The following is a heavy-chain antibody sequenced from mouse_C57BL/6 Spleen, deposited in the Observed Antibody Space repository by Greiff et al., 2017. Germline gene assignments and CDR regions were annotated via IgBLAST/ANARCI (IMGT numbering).Heavy chain of an antibody. CDR3: ARFGNYLYYFDY. Sequence: VQLQQSGPELVKPGALVKISCKASGYAFSSSWMNWVKQRPGKGLEWIGRIYPGDGDTNYNGKFKGKATLTADKSSSTAYMQLSSLTSEDSAVYCCARFGNYLYYFDYWGQSTTLTVAS. D-gene: IGHD2-1*01. CDR2: IYPGDGDT. J-gene: IGHJ2*01. V-gene: IGHV1-82*01. CDR1: GYAFSSSW.